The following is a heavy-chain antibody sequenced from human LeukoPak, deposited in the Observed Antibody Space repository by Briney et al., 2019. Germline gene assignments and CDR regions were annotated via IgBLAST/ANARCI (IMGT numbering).Heavy chain of an antibody. CDR1: GFTFSSYA. D-gene: IGHD1-26*01. CDR3: ARRTENTIVGATTIRTVNAFDI. CDR2: ISYDGSNK. J-gene: IGHJ3*02. Sequence: GGSLRLSCAASGFTFSSYAMHWVRQAPGKGLEWVAVISYDGSNKYYADSVKGRFTISRDNSKNTLYLQMNSLRAEDTAVYYCARRTENTIVGATTIRTVNAFDIWGQGTMVTVSS. V-gene: IGHV3-30-3*01.